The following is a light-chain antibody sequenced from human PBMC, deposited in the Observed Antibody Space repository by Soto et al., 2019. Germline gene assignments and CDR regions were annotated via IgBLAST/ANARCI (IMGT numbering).Light chain of an antibody. CDR1: QSVSSSD. J-gene: IGKJ1*01. CDR3: QQYGSSPRT. V-gene: IGKV3-20*01. Sequence: EIVLTQSPGTLSLSPVERATLSCRASQSVSSSDLAWYQQKPGQAPRLLIYGASSRATGIPDRFSGSASGTDFTLTISRLEPEDFAVYYCQQYGSSPRTFGQGTKVEIK. CDR2: GAS.